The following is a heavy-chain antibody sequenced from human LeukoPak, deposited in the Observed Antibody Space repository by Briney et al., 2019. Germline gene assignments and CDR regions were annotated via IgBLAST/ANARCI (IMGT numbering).Heavy chain of an antibody. D-gene: IGHD4-23*01. CDR3: ANASYGGKGVDY. CDR1: GFTFSSYG. Sequence: GGSLRLSCAASGFTFSSYGMRWVRQAPGKGLEWVAVISYDGSNKYYADSVKGRFTISRDNSKNTLYLQMNSLRAEDTAVYYCANASYGGKGVDYWGQGTLVTVSS. V-gene: IGHV3-30*18. CDR2: ISYDGSNK. J-gene: IGHJ4*02.